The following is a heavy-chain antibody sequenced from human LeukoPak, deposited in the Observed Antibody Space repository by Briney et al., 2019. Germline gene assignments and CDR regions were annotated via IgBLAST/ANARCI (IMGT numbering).Heavy chain of an antibody. V-gene: IGHV3-23*01. J-gene: IGHJ5*02. Sequence: GGSLRLSCAASGFTFSSYAMSWVRQAPGKGLEWVSAISGCGGSTYYADSVKGRFTISRDNSKNTLYLQMNSLRAEDTAVYYCAKDQDYDFWSGYYGLYNWFDPWGQGTLVTVSS. CDR3: AKDQDYDFWSGYYGLYNWFDP. CDR2: ISGCGGST. CDR1: GFTFSSYA. D-gene: IGHD3-3*01.